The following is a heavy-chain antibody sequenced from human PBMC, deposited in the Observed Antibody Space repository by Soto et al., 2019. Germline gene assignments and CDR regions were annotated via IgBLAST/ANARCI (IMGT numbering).Heavy chain of an antibody. CDR1: GFTFNSYA. D-gene: IGHD2-2*01. CDR3: VRKYPGTRPFDY. CDR2: IGTDGNT. Sequence: LRLSCAASGFTFNSYAMNWVRQAPGKGLAWVSAIGTDGNTYYANSVKGRFTISRDNSRTTLYLQMNSLRVEDTALYYCVRKYPGTRPFDYWGQGTLVTVSS. J-gene: IGHJ4*01. V-gene: IGHV3-23*01.